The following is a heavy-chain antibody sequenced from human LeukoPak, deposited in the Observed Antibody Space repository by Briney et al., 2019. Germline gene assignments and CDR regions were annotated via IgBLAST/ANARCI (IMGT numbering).Heavy chain of an antibody. Sequence: SETLSLTCTVSGDSISSSSYYWGWIRQPPGKGLEWIGSIYYSGSTYYNPSLKSRVTISVDTSKNQFSLKLSSVTAADTAVYYCARHGAGSGSYYKRGFDPWGQGTLVTVSS. CDR2: IYYSGST. J-gene: IGHJ5*02. CDR3: ARHGAGSGSYYKRGFDP. V-gene: IGHV4-39*01. CDR1: GDSISSSSYY. D-gene: IGHD3-10*01.